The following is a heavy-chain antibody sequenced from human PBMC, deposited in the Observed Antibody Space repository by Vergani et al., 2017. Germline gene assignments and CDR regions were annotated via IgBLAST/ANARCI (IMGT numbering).Heavy chain of an antibody. CDR1: GGSISSYY. Sequence: QVQLQESGPGLVKPSETLSLTCTVSGGSISSYYWSWIRQPPGKGLEWIGYIYYSGSTNYNPSLKSRVTISVDTSKNQFSLKLSSVTAADTAVYYCARVGQQWLVLEAGYFDYWGQGTLVTVSS. CDR2: IYYSGST. CDR3: ARVGQQWLVLEAGYFDY. D-gene: IGHD6-19*01. V-gene: IGHV4-59*01. J-gene: IGHJ4*02.